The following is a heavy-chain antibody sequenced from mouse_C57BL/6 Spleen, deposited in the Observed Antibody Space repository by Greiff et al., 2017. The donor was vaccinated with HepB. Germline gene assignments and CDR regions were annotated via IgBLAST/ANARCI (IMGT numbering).Heavy chain of an antibody. CDR2: ISSGSSTN. Sequence: EVMLVESGGGLVKPGGSLKLSCAASGFTFSDYGMHWVRQAPEKGLEWVAYISSGSSTNYYADTVKGRFTISRDNAKNTLFLQMPSLRSEDTAMYYCARLSFDYWGQGTTLTVSS. CDR3: ARLSFDY. CDR1: GFTFSDYG. V-gene: IGHV5-17*01. J-gene: IGHJ2*01.